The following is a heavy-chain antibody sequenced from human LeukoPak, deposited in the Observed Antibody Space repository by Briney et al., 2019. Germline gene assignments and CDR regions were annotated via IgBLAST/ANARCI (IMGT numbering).Heavy chain of an antibody. J-gene: IGHJ4*02. CDR1: GFSFSNFW. Sequence: GGSLRLSCAASGFSFSNFWMSWVRQGPGKGLEWVANIKEDGSEKYYVDSVKGRFTISRDNAKKSMSLQMNSLRVEDTAVYYCARDDSRCSGSPDYWGQGTLVTVSS. CDR2: IKEDGSEK. CDR3: ARDDSRCSGSPDY. D-gene: IGHD1-26*01. V-gene: IGHV3-7*01.